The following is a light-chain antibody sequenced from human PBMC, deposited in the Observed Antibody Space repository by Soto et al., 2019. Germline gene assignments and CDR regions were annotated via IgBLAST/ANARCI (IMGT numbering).Light chain of an antibody. CDR3: RSYEGRDTLYV. CDR1: STDVGGYNY. V-gene: IGLV2-11*01. CDR2: DVS. J-gene: IGLJ1*01. Sequence: QSALTQPRSVSGAPGQSVTISCTGSSTDVGGYNYVSWYQQLPGTVPKLMLYDVSKRPSGVPDRFSGSKSGNTASLAISGLQAEDEADYYCRSYEGRDTLYVFGSGTKLTVL.